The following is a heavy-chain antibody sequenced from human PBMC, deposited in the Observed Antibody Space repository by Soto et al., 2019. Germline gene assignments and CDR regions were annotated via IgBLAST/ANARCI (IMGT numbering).Heavy chain of an antibody. CDR1: GYTFISYG. CDR3: ARGKYGEIIGDY. CDR2: INPKNGDT. J-gene: IGHJ4*02. Sequence: QVRLVQSGAEVKKPGDSVKVSCKASGYTFISYGITWVRQAPGRGLEWMGWINPKNGDTNYAQSLQGRDTMTTDTSTSTADMEERSPTSDDTAVYYCARGKYGEIIGDYWCQGTLVTASS. D-gene: IGHD2-21*01. V-gene: IGHV1-18*01.